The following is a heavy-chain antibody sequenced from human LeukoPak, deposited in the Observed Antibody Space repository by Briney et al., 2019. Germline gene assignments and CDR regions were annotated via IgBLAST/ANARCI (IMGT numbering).Heavy chain of an antibody. J-gene: IGHJ4*02. D-gene: IGHD3-16*01. V-gene: IGHV3-74*01. CDR3: VRDLVFVWTPGDDFDF. Sequence: PGGSLRLSCAASGFAFSAYWMHWVRQAPGKGLEWVSRINEDATTISYADSVKGRFIISRDNSKKSLYLQMNNLRAEDTAVYHCVRDLVFVWTPGDDFDFWGQGTLVTVSS. CDR1: GFAFSAYW. CDR2: INEDATTI.